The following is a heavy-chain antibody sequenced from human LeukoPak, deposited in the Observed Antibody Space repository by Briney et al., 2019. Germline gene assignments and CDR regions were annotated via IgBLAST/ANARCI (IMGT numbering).Heavy chain of an antibody. D-gene: IGHD2-2*01. CDR3: AKGQSSSSSEWFDP. J-gene: IGHJ5*02. V-gene: IGHV3-23*01. Sequence: PGGSLRLSCAASGFTFSSYAMSWVRQAPGKGLEWVSAISGSGGSTYYADSVKGRFTVSRDNSKNTLYLQMNSLRAEDTALYYCAKGQSSSSSEWFDPWGQGTLVTVSS. CDR2: ISGSGGST. CDR1: GFTFSSYA.